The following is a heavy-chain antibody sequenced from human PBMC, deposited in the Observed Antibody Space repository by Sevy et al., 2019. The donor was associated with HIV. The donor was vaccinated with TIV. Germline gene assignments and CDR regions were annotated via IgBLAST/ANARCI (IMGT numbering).Heavy chain of an antibody. V-gene: IGHV3-48*01. CDR2: ISSSSSTI. D-gene: IGHD2-8*01. Sequence: GGSLRLSCAASGFTFSSYSMNWVRQAPGKGLEWVSYISSSSSTIYYADSVKGRFTISRDNAKNSLYLQMNSLRAEDTAVYYCARDPGYCTNRVCLYYMDVWGNGTTVTVSS. CDR3: ARDPGYCTNRVCLYYMDV. CDR1: GFTFSSYS. J-gene: IGHJ6*03.